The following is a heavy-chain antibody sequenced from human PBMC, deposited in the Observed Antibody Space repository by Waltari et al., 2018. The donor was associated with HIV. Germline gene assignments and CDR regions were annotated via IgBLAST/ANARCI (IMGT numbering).Heavy chain of an antibody. J-gene: IGHJ3*02. CDR2: IWSDGRNK. D-gene: IGHD2-8*01. CDR3: VREMGSFTAFDI. V-gene: IGHV3-33*01. CDR1: GFIFSNYG. Sequence: QVQLLESGGGVVQPGRSLRLSCEASGFIFSNYGMHWVRQAPGKGLEWVAVIWSDGRNKFYADSVRGRFTFSRDNSKNTLFLYMNSLRADDTAVYYCVREMGSFTAFDIWGHGTAVTISS.